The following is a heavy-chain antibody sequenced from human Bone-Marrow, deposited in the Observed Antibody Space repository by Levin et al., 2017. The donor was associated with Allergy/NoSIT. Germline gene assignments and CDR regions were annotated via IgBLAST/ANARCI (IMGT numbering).Heavy chain of an antibody. Sequence: PGGSLRLSCAASGFTFTSHPMSWVRQAPGKGLEWVSAISATGQNTFYADSVKGRFTISRDNSKSTVSLQISGLRVEDTAVYYCAQEDLEKLVSWGQGTLVTVSS. CDR1: GFTFTSHP. CDR2: ISATGQNT. CDR3: AQEDLEKLVS. J-gene: IGHJ5*01. V-gene: IGHV3-23*01.